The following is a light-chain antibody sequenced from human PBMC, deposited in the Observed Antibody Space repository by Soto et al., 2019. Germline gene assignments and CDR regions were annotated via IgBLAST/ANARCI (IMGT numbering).Light chain of an antibody. Sequence: EIVLLQYPAPLSLSPGERATLSCRASQSISNSFAWYQQKPGQAPSLLIFDASKRSTGIPASFSGSGSRTDFPLTSTSLEPEDFAVYYCQPRSQWLGVTFGPGTKVHIK. V-gene: IGKV3-11*01. J-gene: IGKJ3*01. CDR3: QPRSQWLGVT. CDR1: QSISNS. CDR2: DAS.